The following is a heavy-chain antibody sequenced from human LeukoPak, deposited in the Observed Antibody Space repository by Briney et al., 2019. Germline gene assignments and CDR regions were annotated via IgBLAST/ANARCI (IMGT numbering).Heavy chain of an antibody. CDR2: INHSGSN. CDR3: ARGRLLHYYDSSGYFSFNYYYYGMDV. D-gene: IGHD3-22*01. V-gene: IGHV4-34*01. Sequence: SETLSLTCAVYGGSFSGYYWSWIRQPPGKGLEWIGEINHSGSNNYNPSLKSRVTISVDTSKNQFSLKLSSVTAADTAVYYCARGRLLHYYDSSGYFSFNYYYYGMDVWGQGTTVTVSS. J-gene: IGHJ6*02. CDR1: GGSFSGYY.